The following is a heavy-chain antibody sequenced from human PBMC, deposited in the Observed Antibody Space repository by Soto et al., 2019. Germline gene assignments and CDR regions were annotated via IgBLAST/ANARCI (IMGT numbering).Heavy chain of an antibody. V-gene: IGHV3-21*01. CDR3: ARVLYSGYDDAFDI. CDR1: GFTFGSYS. J-gene: IGHJ3*02. Sequence: EVQLVESGGGLVKPGGSLRLSCAASGFTFGSYSMNWVRQAPRKGLEWVSSISSSSSYIYYADSVKGRFTISRDNAKNSLYLQMNSLMADDTAVYYCARVLYSGYDDAFDIWGQGTMVTVSS. CDR2: ISSSSSYI. D-gene: IGHD5-12*01.